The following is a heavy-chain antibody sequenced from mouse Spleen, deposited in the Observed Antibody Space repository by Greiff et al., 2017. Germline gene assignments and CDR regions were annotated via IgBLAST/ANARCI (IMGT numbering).Heavy chain of an antibody. Sequence: VQGVESGAELVKPGASVKMSCKASGYTFTTYPIEWMKQNHGKSLEWIGNFHPYNDDTKYNEKFKGKATLTVEKSSSTVYLELSRLTSDDSAVYYCARTYYYGSSYVPFDYWGQGTTLTVSS. CDR2: FHPYNDDT. D-gene: IGHD1-1*01. CDR3: ARTYYYGSSYVPFDY. CDR1: GYTFTTYP. V-gene: IGHV1-47*01. J-gene: IGHJ2*01.